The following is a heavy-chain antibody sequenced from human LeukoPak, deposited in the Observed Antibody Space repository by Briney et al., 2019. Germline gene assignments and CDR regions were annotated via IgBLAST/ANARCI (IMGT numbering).Heavy chain of an antibody. D-gene: IGHD6-13*01. CDR1: GFNFSTYD. CDR2: IWYDGSNT. CDR3: ARKWSSSWSSFGY. Sequence: PGGSLRLSCAASGFNFSTYDMHWVRQAPGKGLEWVAVIWYDGSNTYYVDSVKGRFTISRDNSKNTLYLQMNSLRAEDTAIYYCARKWSSSWSSFGYWGQGTLVTVSS. V-gene: IGHV3-33*01. J-gene: IGHJ4*02.